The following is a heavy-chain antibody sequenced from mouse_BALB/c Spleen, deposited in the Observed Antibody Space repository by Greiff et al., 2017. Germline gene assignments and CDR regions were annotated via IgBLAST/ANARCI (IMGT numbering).Heavy chain of an antibody. CDR2: ISTYNGNT. CDR1: GYTFTDYA. Sequence: QVQLQQSGPDVVRPGVSLKISCTGSGYTFTDYAMNWVHQSHAKSLEWIGVISTYNGNTNYNQKFKGKVRITVDKSSSTAYMELTRLTSEDSAIYYCARDYSNNEAWFAYWGQGTLVTVSA. J-gene: IGHJ3*01. D-gene: IGHD2-5*01. CDR3: ARDYSNNEAWFAY. V-gene: IGHV1-67*01.